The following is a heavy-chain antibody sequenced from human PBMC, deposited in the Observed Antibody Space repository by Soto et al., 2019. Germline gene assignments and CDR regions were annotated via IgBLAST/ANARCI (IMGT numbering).Heavy chain of an antibody. D-gene: IGHD3-22*01. CDR2: IYYSGST. CDR1: GGSVSSGSYY. V-gene: IGHV4-61*01. Sequence: SETLSLTCTVSGGSVSSGSYYWSWIRQPPGKGLEWIGYIYYSGSTNYNPSLKSRVTISVDTSKNQFSLKLSSVTAADTAVYYCARYYYDSSGARGFQHWGQGTLVTVSS. CDR3: ARYYYDSSGARGFQH. J-gene: IGHJ1*01.